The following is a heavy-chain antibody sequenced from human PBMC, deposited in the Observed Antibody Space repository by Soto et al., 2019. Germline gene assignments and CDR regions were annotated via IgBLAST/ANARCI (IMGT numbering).Heavy chain of an antibody. J-gene: IGHJ4*02. Sequence: QITLKESGPTLVKPTQTLTLTCTFSGFSLDTSGVAVGWIRQPPGKGPEWLSVIYWDDDKRPSPSLRTRLTITKDTSKNQVVLTMTNMDPVDTATYYCAHRHRDSGGLFDYWGQGTLVTVSS. CDR3: AHRHRDSGGLFDY. D-gene: IGHD3-10*01. CDR1: GFSLDTSGVA. V-gene: IGHV2-5*02. CDR2: IYWDDDK.